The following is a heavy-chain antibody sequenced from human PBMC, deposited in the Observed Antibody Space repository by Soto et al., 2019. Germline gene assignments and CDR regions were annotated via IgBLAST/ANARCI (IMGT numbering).Heavy chain of an antibody. D-gene: IGHD1-26*01. J-gene: IGHJ6*02. CDR1: GYTFTSYG. CDR3: SRGGSPTVGATYYFYGMDV. CDR2: ISAYNGNT. Sequence: ASVKVSCKASGYTFTSYGISWVRQAPGQGLEWMGWISAYNGNTNYAQKLQGRVTMTTDTSTSTAYMELRSLRSDDTAVYFCSRGGSPTVGATYYFYGMDVWGQGTTVTVSS. V-gene: IGHV1-18*01.